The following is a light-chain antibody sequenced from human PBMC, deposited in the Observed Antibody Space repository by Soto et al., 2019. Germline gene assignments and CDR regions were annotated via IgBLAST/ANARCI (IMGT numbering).Light chain of an antibody. J-gene: IGLJ1*01. CDR3: AAWDDSLNGYV. V-gene: IGLV1-44*01. CDR2: SNN. CDR1: SSNIGSNT. Sequence: QSVLTQSPSASGTPGQGVTISCSGSSSNIGSNTVNWYQQLPGTAPKLLIYSNNQRPSGVPDRFSGSKPGTSASLAISGLQSEDEADYYCAAWDDSLNGYVFGTGTKVTVL.